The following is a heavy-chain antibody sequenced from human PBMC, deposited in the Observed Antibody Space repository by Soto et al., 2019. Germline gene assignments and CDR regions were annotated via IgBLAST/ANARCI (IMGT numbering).Heavy chain of an antibody. CDR2: IWYDGSNK. D-gene: IGHD3-10*01. CDR3: ARDGSGSLYLNWFDP. Sequence: GGSLRLSCAASGFTFSSYGMHWVRQAPGKGLEWVAVIWYDGSNKYYADSVKGRFTISRDNSKNTLYLQMNSLRAEDTAVYYCARDGSGSLYLNWFDPWGQGTLVTVSS. V-gene: IGHV3-33*01. J-gene: IGHJ5*02. CDR1: GFTFSSYG.